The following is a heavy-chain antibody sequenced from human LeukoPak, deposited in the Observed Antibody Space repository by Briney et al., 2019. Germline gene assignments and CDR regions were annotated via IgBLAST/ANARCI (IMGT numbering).Heavy chain of an antibody. J-gene: IGHJ4*02. V-gene: IGHV3-20*04. Sequence: PGGSLRLSCATSGLSIADYGMSWVRHVPGKGLEWVAGISWDGASGYSDSVKGRFTIPRDNAKNTLYLQMIGLRGEDTAIYFCARDLSATWFSLAFWGQGALVTVSS. CDR2: ISWDGAS. CDR3: ARDLSATWFSLAF. CDR1: GLSIADYG. D-gene: IGHD3-10*01.